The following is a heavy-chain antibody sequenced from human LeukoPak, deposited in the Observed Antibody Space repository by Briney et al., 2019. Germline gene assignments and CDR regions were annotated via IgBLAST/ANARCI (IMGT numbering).Heavy chain of an antibody. CDR3: AKDWVYTSRSGCLFDY. CDR1: GFTFSSYA. V-gene: IGHV3-23*01. D-gene: IGHD6-19*01. Sequence: GGSLRLSCAASGFTFSSYAMSWVRQAPGKGLEWVSAISGSGGSTYYADSVKGRFTISRDNSKNTLYLQMNSLRAEDTAVYYCAKDWVYTSRSGCLFDYWGQGTLVTVSS. CDR2: ISGSGGST. J-gene: IGHJ4*02.